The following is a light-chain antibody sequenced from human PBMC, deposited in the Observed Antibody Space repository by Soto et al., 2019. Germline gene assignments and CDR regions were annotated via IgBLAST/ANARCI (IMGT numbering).Light chain of an antibody. CDR1: ESIYSW. CDR2: KTS. Sequence: QMTESPSTLSASVGDTVTITCRASESIYSWLAWYKQIPGKAPHLLIYKTSVLQGGVPSRFSGSGSGADYTLTISSLQPDDFATYFCQEYNTNSRTFGQGTRVENK. J-gene: IGKJ1*01. V-gene: IGKV1-5*03. CDR3: QEYNTNSRT.